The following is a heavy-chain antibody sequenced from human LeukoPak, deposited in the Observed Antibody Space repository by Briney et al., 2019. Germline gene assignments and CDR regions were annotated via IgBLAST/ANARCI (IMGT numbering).Heavy chain of an antibody. D-gene: IGHD6-19*01. Sequence: GGSLRLSCAASGFSFEDYMMHWVRQAPGKGLEWVLLISWDGGTTYYADSVKGRFTISRDNSKNSLYLQMSSLRTEDTALYYCAKGGSSGALDYWGQGSLVTVSS. CDR1: GFSFEDYM. J-gene: IGHJ4*02. CDR3: AKGGSSGALDY. V-gene: IGHV3-43*01. CDR2: ISWDGGTT.